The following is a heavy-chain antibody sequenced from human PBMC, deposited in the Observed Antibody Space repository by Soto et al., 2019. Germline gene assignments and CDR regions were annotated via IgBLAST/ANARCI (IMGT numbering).Heavy chain of an antibody. J-gene: IGHJ4*02. V-gene: IGHV3-74*01. D-gene: IGHD1-7*01. Sequence: GGSLRLSCATSGFTFNIYWMHWVRQAPGKGLVWISRIKSDGSDTIYADSVKGRFTISRDNARNTLYLQMNSLRAEDTATYYCARDRNYHSDYRGQGTLVTVSS. CDR2: IKSDGSDT. CDR3: ARDRNYHSDY. CDR1: GFTFNIYW.